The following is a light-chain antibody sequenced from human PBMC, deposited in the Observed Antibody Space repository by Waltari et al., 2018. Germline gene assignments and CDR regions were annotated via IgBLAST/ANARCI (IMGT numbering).Light chain of an antibody. V-gene: IGKV3-15*01. Sequence: EIVMTQSPATLSLSPGERATLSCRASQSVSSNLAWYQQKPGQAPRLLIYDASTRATGIPARFSGSGSGTEFTLTISSLQSEDFAVYYCQQYNKWPSYTFGQGTKVEIK. J-gene: IGKJ2*01. CDR3: QQYNKWPSYT. CDR2: DAS. CDR1: QSVSSN.